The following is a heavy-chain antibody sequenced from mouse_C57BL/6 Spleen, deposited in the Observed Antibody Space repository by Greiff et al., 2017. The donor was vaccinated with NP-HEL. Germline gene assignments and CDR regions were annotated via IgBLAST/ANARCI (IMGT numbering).Heavy chain of an antibody. CDR2: ISDGGSYT. CDR1: GFTFSSYA. CDR3: ARGGRIFDY. V-gene: IGHV5-4*03. Sequence: EVMLVESGGGLVKPGGSLKLSCAASGFTFSSYAMSWVRQTPEKRLEWVATISDGGSYTYYPDNVKGRFTISRDNAKNNLYLQMSHLKSEDTAMYYCARGGRIFDYWGQGATLTVSS. J-gene: IGHJ2*01.